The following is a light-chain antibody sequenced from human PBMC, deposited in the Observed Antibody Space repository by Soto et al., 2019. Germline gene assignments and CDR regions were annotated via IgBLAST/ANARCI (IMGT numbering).Light chain of an antibody. CDR1: QSISSS. CDR3: QQRSNWPRT. Sequence: EIELTQSPFTLSLSPGERATLSCRASQSISSSLAWYQQKPGQAPRLLIYNAANRATGIPARFAGSGSGTDFTLTISSLEPEDFAVYYCQQRSNWPRTFGQGTKVEIK. V-gene: IGKV3-11*01. CDR2: NAA. J-gene: IGKJ1*01.